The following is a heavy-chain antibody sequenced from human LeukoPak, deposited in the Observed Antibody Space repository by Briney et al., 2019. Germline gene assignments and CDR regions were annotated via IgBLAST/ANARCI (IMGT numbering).Heavy chain of an antibody. CDR3: AKDGATVTTDPNWFDP. J-gene: IGHJ5*02. V-gene: IGHV3-20*04. CDR2: FYWNDGNT. Sequence: GGSLRLSCTTSGFTFYDYGMSWARQAPGKGREGVFGFYWNDGNTGYTDSEKGRFNISRDNYKNTLYLQMNSLRAEDTAVYYCAKDGATVTTDPNWFDPWGQGSLVTVSS. D-gene: IGHD4-17*01. CDR1: GFTFYDYG.